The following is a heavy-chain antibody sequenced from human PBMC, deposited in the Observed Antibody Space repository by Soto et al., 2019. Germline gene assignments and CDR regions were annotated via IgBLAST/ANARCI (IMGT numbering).Heavy chain of an antibody. CDR2: IYPGDSDT. V-gene: IGHV5-51*01. CDR3: ARGGLRFLEWSTWAFDI. CDR1: GYSFTSYW. J-gene: IGHJ3*02. Sequence: PGESLKISCKGSGYSFTSYWIGWVRQMPGKGLEWMGIIYPGDSDTRYSPSFQGQVTISADKSISTAYLQWSSLKASDTAMYYCARGGLRFLEWSTWAFDIWGQGTMVTVSS. D-gene: IGHD3-3*01.